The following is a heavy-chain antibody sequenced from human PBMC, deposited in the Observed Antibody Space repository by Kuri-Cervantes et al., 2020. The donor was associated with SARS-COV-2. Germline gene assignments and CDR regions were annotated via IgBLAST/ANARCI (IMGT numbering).Heavy chain of an antibody. CDR1: GFHFSGYG. Sequence: GESLKISCAVSGFHFSGYGMHWVRQAPGKGLEWVAVIWYDGGKKYYADSVKGRFTISRDNSKNTMYLEMNSLRAEDTAVYYCARDDTYYEGSGKNYYYAMDVWGQGTTVTVSS. J-gene: IGHJ6*02. D-gene: IGHD3-10*01. V-gene: IGHV3-33*01. CDR2: IWYDGGKK. CDR3: ARDDTYYEGSGKNYYYAMDV.